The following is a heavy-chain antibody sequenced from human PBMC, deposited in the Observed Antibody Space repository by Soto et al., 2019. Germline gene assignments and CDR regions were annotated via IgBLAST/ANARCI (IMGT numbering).Heavy chain of an antibody. Sequence: ASVKVSCKASGYTFTSYGISWVRQAPGQGLEWMGWISAYNGNTNYAQKLQGRVTMTTDTSTSTAYMELRSLRSDDTAVYYCGRAITTTTVTLNWFDPWGQGTLVTVSS. CDR3: GRAITTTTVTLNWFDP. CDR2: ISAYNGNT. J-gene: IGHJ5*02. D-gene: IGHD4-17*01. CDR1: GYTFTSYG. V-gene: IGHV1-18*01.